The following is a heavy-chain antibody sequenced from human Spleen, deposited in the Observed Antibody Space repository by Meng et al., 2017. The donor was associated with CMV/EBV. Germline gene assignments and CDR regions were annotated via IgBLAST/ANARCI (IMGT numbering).Heavy chain of an antibody. V-gene: IGHV2-5*01. D-gene: IGHD3-16*01. CDR3: ARGSRAWTNYEYVWGRIDY. CDR2: IYWNDDK. J-gene: IGHJ4*02. CDR1: LRNSGVG. Sequence: LRNSGVGVGWIRQPPGQALEWLALIYWNDDKRYSPSLKSRLTITKDTSKNRVVLIMTDMDPEDTATYYCARGSRAWTNYEYVWGRIDYWGQGTLVTVSS.